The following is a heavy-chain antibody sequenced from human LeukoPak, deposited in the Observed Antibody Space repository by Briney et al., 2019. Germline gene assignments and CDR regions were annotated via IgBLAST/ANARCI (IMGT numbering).Heavy chain of an antibody. V-gene: IGHV3-23*01. J-gene: IGHJ3*02. CDR3: AETERTRDAFDI. CDR2: ISGSGGST. Sequence: PGRSLRLSCAASGFTFSSYGMSWVRQLPGKGPEWVSAISGSGGSTYYADSVKGRFTISRDNSKNTLYLQMNSLRAEDTAVYYFAETERTRDAFDIWGQGTMVTVSS. CDR1: GFTFSSYG.